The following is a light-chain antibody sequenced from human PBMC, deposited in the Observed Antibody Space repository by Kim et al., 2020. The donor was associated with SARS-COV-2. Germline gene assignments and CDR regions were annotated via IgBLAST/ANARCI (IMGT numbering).Light chain of an antibody. CDR2: GAS. J-gene: IGKJ4*01. V-gene: IGKV3-15*01. Sequence: EIVMTQSPATLSVSPGERATLSCRASQSVSSNLAWYQQKPGQAPRLLIYGASTRATGIPARFSGSGSGTEFTLTISSLQSEEFAVYYCQQYNNWPRTFGGGTKLEI. CDR1: QSVSSN. CDR3: QQYNNWPRT.